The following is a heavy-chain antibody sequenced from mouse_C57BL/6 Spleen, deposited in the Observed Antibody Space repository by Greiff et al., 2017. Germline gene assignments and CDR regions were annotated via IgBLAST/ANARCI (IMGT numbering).Heavy chain of an antibody. CDR2: INPNSGST. CDR1: GYTFTSYW. D-gene: IGHD1-1*01. CDR3: ASAITTVVTPDYAMDY. Sequence: QVQLQQPGAELVKPGASVKLSCKASGYTFTSYWMHWVKQRPGQGLEWIGMINPNSGSTNYNEKFKSKATLTVDKSSSTAYMQLSSLTSEDYAVYYCASAITTVVTPDYAMDYWGQGTSVTVAS. V-gene: IGHV1-64*01. J-gene: IGHJ4*01.